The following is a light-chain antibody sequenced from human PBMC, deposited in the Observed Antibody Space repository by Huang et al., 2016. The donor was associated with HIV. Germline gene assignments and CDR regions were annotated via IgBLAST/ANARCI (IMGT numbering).Light chain of an antibody. CDR3: MQALQTPT. J-gene: IGKJ4*01. CDR1: QSLLHDNQYNY. CDR2: LGA. Sequence: IVMTQSPLSLPVTPGEPASMSCRSSQSLLHDNQYNYGDWYLPKPGQSPQVLIYLGANRAPGVPDRFSGSGSGTNFTLTINRVEAEDVGIYYCMQALQTPTFGGGTRVEIK. V-gene: IGKV2-28*01.